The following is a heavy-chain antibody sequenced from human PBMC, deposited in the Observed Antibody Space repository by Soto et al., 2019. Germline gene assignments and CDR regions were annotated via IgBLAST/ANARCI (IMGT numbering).Heavy chain of an antibody. D-gene: IGHD1-26*01. CDR2: IDSSGGYT. Sequence: PGXSLRLSCAASGFRFSDYYISWIHQAPGKGLEWISYIDSSGGYTNYADSVKGRFTISRDNAKNSLYLQVSSLRAEDTAIYYCARDLRRNSGSYFDYWGQGTPVTVSS. V-gene: IGHV3-11*05. J-gene: IGHJ4*02. CDR3: ARDLRRNSGSYFDY. CDR1: GFRFSDYY.